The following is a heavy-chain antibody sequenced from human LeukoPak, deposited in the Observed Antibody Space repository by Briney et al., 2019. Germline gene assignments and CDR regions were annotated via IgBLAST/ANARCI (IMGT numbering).Heavy chain of an antibody. CDR3: AKALIPPRTSSAFDI. Sequence: PGRSLRLSCAASGFTFSSYAMHWVRQAPGKGLEWVAVISYDGSNKYYADSVKGRFTISRDNSKNTLYLQMNSLRAEDTAVYYCAKALIPPRTSSAFDIWGQGTMVTVSS. V-gene: IGHV3-30-3*01. CDR1: GFTFSSYA. CDR2: ISYDGSNK. J-gene: IGHJ3*02. D-gene: IGHD1-14*01.